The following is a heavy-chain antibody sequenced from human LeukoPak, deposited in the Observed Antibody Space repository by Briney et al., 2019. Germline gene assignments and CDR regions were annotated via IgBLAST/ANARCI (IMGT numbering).Heavy chain of an antibody. D-gene: IGHD4-23*01. CDR3: VRDLDLGGYSSFEY. Sequence: GGSLRLSCAASGFTFSSYFWMHWVRQGPGKGLVWVSRIKSDGSSSTYADSVKGRFTISRDNAKNSLYLQMNTLRAEDTAVYYRVRDLDLGGYSSFEYWGQGTLVTVSS. CDR2: IKSDGSSS. V-gene: IGHV3-74*01. J-gene: IGHJ4*02. CDR1: GFTFSSYFW.